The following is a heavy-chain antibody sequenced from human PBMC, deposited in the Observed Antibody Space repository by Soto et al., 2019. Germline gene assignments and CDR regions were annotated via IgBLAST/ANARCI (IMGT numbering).Heavy chain of an antibody. CDR2: IWYDGSNT. CDR3: ARYTPFYYDILTGEVDAFDI. V-gene: IGHV3-33*01. J-gene: IGHJ3*02. CDR1: GFTFSSYG. Sequence: QVQLVESGGGVVQPGRSLRLSCAASGFTFSSYGMHWVRQAPGKGLEWVAVIWYDGSNTYYADSVRGRVTISRDNSKNAHYLQMNHRRAEDTAVYYCARYTPFYYDILTGEVDAFDIWGQGTMVTVSS. D-gene: IGHD3-9*01.